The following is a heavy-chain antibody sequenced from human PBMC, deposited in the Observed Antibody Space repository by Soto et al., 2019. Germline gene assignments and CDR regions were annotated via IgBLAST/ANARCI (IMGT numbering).Heavy chain of an antibody. CDR1: GFTFSSYS. CDR3: ARDGAEQLVPDY. D-gene: IGHD6-6*01. Sequence: GGSLRLSCAASGFTFSSYSMNWVRQAPGKGLEWVSSISSSSSYIYYADSVKGRFTISRDNAKNSLYLQMNSLRAEDTAVYYCARDGAEQLVPDYWGQGTLVTVSS. J-gene: IGHJ4*02. CDR2: ISSSSSYI. V-gene: IGHV3-21*01.